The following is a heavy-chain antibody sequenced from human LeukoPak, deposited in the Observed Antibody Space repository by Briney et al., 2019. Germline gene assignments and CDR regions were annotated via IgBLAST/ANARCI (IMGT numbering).Heavy chain of an antibody. V-gene: IGHV3-23*01. D-gene: IGHD3-22*01. CDR2: ISGSGGST. CDR3: SFFNYYDSSGYLKRHISDY. J-gene: IGHJ4*02. Sequence: PGGSLRLSCAASGFTFSSYAMSWVRQAPGKGLEWVSAISGSGGSTYYADSVKGRFTISRVNSKNTLYLQMNSLRSEDTAVYYCSFFNYYDSSGYLKRHISDYWGLGTLVTVSS. CDR1: GFTFSSYA.